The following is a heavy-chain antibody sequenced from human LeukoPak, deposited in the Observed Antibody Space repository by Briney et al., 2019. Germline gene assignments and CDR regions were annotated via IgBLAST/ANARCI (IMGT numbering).Heavy chain of an antibody. V-gene: IGHV1-18*01. CDR1: GYTFTSYG. D-gene: IGHD3-10*01. CDR2: ISAYNGNT. Sequence: GASVKVSCKASGYTFTSYGVSWVQQAPGQGLEWMGWISAYNGNTNYAQKLQGRVTMTTDTSTSTAYMELRSLRSDDTAVYYCARDPPGVPGDAFDIWGQGTMVTVSS. CDR3: ARDPPGVPGDAFDI. J-gene: IGHJ3*02.